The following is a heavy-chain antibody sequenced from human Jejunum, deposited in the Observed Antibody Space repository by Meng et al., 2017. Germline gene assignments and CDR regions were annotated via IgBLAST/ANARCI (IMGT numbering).Heavy chain of an antibody. CDR1: GGSISDYY. CDR2: INDSGST. J-gene: IGHJ4*02. V-gene: IGHV4-34*01. D-gene: IGHD4-11*01. Sequence: QVKLQQLGAGLLKPSETLSLPCAAYGGSISDYYWTWTRQPPGKGLEWIGEINDSGSTNYNPSLKSRVTISVDTSKSQFYLRVSSVTAADTAVYYCARGNEYSNYGADFWGQGTLVTVSS. CDR3: ARGNEYSNYGADF.